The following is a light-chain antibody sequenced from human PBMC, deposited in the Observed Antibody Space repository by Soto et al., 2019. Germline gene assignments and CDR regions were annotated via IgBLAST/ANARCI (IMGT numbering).Light chain of an antibody. CDR1: QSISSW. J-gene: IGKJ1*01. CDR2: KAS. CDR3: HQYNSLRM. V-gene: IGKV1-5*03. Sequence: DIQMTQSPSTLSASVGDRVTITCRASQSISSWLAWYQQKPGKAPKLLIYKASSLESGVPSRFSGSGSGTEFTLTISSLQPDDFASYYCHQYNSLRMFGQGTKVEIK.